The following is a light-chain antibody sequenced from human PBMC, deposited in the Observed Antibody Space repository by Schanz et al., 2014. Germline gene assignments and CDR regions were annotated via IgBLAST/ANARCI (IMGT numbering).Light chain of an antibody. CDR2: DVS. J-gene: IGLJ3*02. V-gene: IGLV2-11*01. CDR3: CSYAGRYAVV. CDR1: SSDVGGYNY. Sequence: QSALTQPPSASGSPGQSVTISCTGTSSDVGGYNYVSWYQQHPGKAPKLMIYDVSKRPSGVPDRFSGSKSGNTASLTISGVQAEDEADYSCCSYAGRYAVVFGGGTKLTVL.